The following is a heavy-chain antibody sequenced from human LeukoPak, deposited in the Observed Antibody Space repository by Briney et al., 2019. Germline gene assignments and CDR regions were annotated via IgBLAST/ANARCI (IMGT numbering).Heavy chain of an antibody. D-gene: IGHD3-3*01. Sequence: PSETLSLTCTVSGGSISSYYWSWIRQPPGKGLEWIGYIYYSGSTNYNPSLKSRVTISVDTSKNQFSLKLSSVTAADTAVYYCARRRSAYDFWSGYYTANDAFDIWGQGTMVTVSS. CDR3: ARRRSAYDFWSGYYTANDAFDI. V-gene: IGHV4-59*08. CDR1: GGSISSYY. CDR2: IYYSGST. J-gene: IGHJ3*02.